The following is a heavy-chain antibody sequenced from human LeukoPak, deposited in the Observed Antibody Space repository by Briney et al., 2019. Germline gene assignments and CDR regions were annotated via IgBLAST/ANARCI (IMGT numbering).Heavy chain of an antibody. Sequence: GGSLRLSCAASGFTFSSYNMDWVRQAPGKGLEWVSYITSSGGAIYYADSVKGRFTISRDNAKKSLYLQMNSLRAEDTAVYYCARPPSITNPYYGMDVWGQGTTVTVSS. CDR3: ARPPSITNPYYGMDV. J-gene: IGHJ6*02. V-gene: IGHV3-48*04. CDR1: GFTFSSYN. CDR2: ITSSGGAI. D-gene: IGHD3-3*01.